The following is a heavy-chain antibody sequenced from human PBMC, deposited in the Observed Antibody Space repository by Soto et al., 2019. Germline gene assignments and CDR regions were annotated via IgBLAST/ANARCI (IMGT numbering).Heavy chain of an antibody. CDR2: IYHSGST. V-gene: IGHV4-30-2*01. Sequence: PSETLSLTCAVSGGSISSGGYSWSWLLQPPGKGLEWIGYIYHSGSTYYNPSLKSRVTISVDRSKNQFSLKLSSVTAAATAVYYCARVPDRWGQATLVTVSS. CDR1: GGSISSGGYS. D-gene: IGHD2-2*01. CDR3: ARVPDR. J-gene: IGHJ4*02.